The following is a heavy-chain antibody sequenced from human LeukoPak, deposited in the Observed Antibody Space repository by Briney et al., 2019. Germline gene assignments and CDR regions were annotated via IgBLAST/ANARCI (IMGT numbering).Heavy chain of an antibody. CDR3: ARWNSGFGDATTDYGLDV. Sequence: PSQTLSLTCTVSGGSISSGGYYWTWIRQHPGKGLEWIGYIYHSGYSNYNPSLRSRVTISVDTSKNQFSLKLSSVTAADTAVYYCARWNSGFGDATTDYGLDVWGQGATLTVSS. CDR2: IYHSGYS. V-gene: IGHV4-31*03. J-gene: IGHJ6*02. CDR1: GGSISSGGYY. D-gene: IGHD3-10*01.